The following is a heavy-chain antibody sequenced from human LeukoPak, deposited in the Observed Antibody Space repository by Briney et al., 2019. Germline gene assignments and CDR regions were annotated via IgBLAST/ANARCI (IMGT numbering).Heavy chain of an antibody. Sequence: QTGGSLRLSCTASGFTFSSFWMAWVRQAPGKGLEWVANIKQDGSLQHYGDSVKGRFTISRDNAKNSLYLQMNNLRAEDTALYYCATSYDSSGCDWGQGTLVTVSS. CDR3: ATSYDSSGCD. D-gene: IGHD3-22*01. CDR2: IKQDGSLQ. V-gene: IGHV3-7*01. CDR1: GFTFSSFW. J-gene: IGHJ4*02.